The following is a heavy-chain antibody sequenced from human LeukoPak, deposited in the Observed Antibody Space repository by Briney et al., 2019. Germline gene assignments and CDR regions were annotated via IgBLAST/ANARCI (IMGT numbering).Heavy chain of an antibody. D-gene: IGHD6-19*01. J-gene: IGHJ4*02. CDR2: IKEDGSEK. Sequence: PGGSLRLSCAASGFXFGSYWMRWVRQAPGKGLEGVANIKEDGSEKYYVDSVKGRFTISRDNAKNSLYLQMNSLRAEDTAVYYCATQFWWAAVGDTVLDDWGQGTLVTVSS. V-gene: IGHV3-7*05. CDR1: GFXFGSYW. CDR3: ATQFWWAAVGDTVLDD.